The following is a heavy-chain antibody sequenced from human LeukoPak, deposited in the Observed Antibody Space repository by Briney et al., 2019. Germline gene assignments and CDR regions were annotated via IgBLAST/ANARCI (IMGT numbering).Heavy chain of an antibody. J-gene: IGHJ4*02. CDR3: ARAPGHDSHDWVSQFDC. CDR2: IKIDGSAK. D-gene: IGHD5-12*01. V-gene: IGHV3-7*01. CDR1: GFSFTNYW. Sequence: VGSLRLSCVASGFSFTNYWISWVRQAPGGGQEWVANIKIDGSAKYYVESVKGRFTISRDNAKNSLYLLMNSLRAEDTAVYYCARAPGHDSHDWVSQFDCWGQGTLVTVSS.